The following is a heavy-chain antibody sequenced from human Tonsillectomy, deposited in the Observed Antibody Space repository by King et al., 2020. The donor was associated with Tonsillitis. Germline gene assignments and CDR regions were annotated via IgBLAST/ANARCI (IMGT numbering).Heavy chain of an antibody. CDR3: ARGSGGFDS. CDR2: INPNSGGT. Sequence: QLVQSGAYVKKPGASVKVSCKASGYTFTGYYMHWLRQAPGQWLEWMGWINPNSGGTNYAQKFQGRVTMTRDTSISTAYMELSSLKSDDTAVYYCARGSGGFDSWGQGTLVTVSS. CDR1: GYTFTGYY. D-gene: IGHD6-25*01. V-gene: IGHV1-2*02. J-gene: IGHJ4*02.